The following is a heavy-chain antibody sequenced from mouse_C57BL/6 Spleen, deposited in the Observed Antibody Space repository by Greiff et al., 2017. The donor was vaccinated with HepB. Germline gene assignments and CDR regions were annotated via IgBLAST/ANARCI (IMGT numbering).Heavy chain of an antibody. J-gene: IGHJ1*03. Sequence: EVKLQESGPGLVKPSQSLSLTCSVTGYSITSGYYWNWIRQFPGNKLEWMGYISYDGSNNYNPSLKNRISITRDTSKNQFFLKLNSVTTEDTATYYCARDYYGSSYGYVDVWGTGTTVTVSS. D-gene: IGHD1-1*01. CDR3: ARDYYGSSYGYVDV. CDR2: ISYDGSN. CDR1: GYSITSGYY. V-gene: IGHV3-6*01.